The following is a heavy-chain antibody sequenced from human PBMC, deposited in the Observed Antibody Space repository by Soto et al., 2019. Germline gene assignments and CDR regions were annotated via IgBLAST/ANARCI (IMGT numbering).Heavy chain of an antibody. Sequence: PAWSLRLSGAASGLTVSSYVVHWVRQAPGKGLEWVALISYDEGNKYYGDSVKGGFAISRDNSKSTLYLQVNSLGVEDTAVYYCAKDGGHKYWHYGMDICGRGSPVTISS. CDR1: GLTVSSYV. V-gene: IGHV3-30*18. CDR2: ISYDEGNK. CDR3: AKDGGHKYWHYGMDI. J-gene: IGHJ6*02. D-gene: IGHD2-8*02.